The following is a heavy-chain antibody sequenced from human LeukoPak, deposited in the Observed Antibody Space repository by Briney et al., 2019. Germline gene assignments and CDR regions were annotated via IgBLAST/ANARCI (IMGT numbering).Heavy chain of an antibody. CDR2: ISGSGGST. J-gene: IGHJ4*02. V-gene: IGHV3-23*01. CDR3: AKRMRLHELEYYFDY. Sequence: TGGSLRLSCAASGFTFSSYAMSWVRQAPGKGLEWVSAISGSGGSTYYADSVKGRFTISRDNSKNTLYLQMNSLRAEDTAVYYCAKRMRLHELEYYFDYWGQGTLVTVSS. CDR1: GFTFSSYA. D-gene: IGHD6-25*01.